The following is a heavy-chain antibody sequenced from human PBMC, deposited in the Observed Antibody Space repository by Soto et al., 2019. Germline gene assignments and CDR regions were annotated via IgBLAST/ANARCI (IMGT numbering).Heavy chain of an antibody. J-gene: IGHJ4*02. V-gene: IGHV3-23*01. CDR1: GFTFNNYA. Sequence: HPGGSLRLSCAASGFTFNNYAMNWVRQAPGMGLEWVATISNTGGGTYYADSVKGRFTISRDNSKNTLYLQMSSLRVEDTAVYYCAKDRLAGNFDYWGQGIQVTVSS. CDR3: AKDRLAGNFDY. CDR2: ISNTGGGT.